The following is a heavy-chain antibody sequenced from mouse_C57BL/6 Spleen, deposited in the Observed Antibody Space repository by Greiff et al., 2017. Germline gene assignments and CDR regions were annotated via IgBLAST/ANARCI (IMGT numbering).Heavy chain of an antibody. V-gene: IGHV1-9*01. CDR2: ILPGSGST. CDR1: GYTFTGYW. J-gene: IGHJ2*01. D-gene: IGHD1-1*01. CDR3: ARSPYYYGSSPHYFDY. Sequence: VKLVESGAELMKPGASVKLSCKATGYTFTGYWIEWVKQRPGHGLEWIGEILPGSGSTNYNEKFKGKATFTADTSSNTAYMQLSSLTTEDSAIYYCARSPYYYGSSPHYFDYWGQGTTLTVSS.